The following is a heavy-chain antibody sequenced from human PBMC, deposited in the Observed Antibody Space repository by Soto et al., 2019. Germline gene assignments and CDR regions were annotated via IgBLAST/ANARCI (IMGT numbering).Heavy chain of an antibody. J-gene: IGHJ6*02. CDR3: ARSTKLGPVAYVMDV. V-gene: IGHV4-31*03. CDR1: GDSISSGGYY. CDR2: IYYSGST. D-gene: IGHD3-16*01. Sequence: QVQLQESGPGLVKPSQTLSLICTVSGDSISSGGYYWSWIRQHPGEGLEWIGNIYYSGSTYYNPSLKSRVTISVAMSKKQLSLKVSSVTAADTSVYYCARSTKLGPVAYVMDVWGQGTTVTVSS.